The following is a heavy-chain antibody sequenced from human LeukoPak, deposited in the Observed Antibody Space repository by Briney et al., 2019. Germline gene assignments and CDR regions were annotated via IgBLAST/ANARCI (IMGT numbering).Heavy chain of an antibody. Sequence: PSETLSLTCTVSGDSFSSHYWTWIRQPPGKGLEWIGYISYRGSTNYNPSLKSRVTISIDTSKNQFSLKLSSVTAADTAVYYCARGVSSGSDYWGQGTLVTVSS. CDR1: GDSFSSHY. D-gene: IGHD3-10*01. J-gene: IGHJ4*02. CDR3: ARGVSSGSDY. CDR2: ISYRGST. V-gene: IGHV4-59*08.